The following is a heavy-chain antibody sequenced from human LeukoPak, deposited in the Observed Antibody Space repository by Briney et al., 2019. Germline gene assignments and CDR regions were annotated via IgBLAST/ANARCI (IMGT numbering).Heavy chain of an antibody. V-gene: IGHV4-59*01. CDR3: ARVGHPNF. D-gene: IGHD4/OR15-4a*01. Sequence: KTSETLSLTCTVSGGSISSYYWSWIRQPPGKGLEWIGYIYYSGSTNYNPSLKSRVTISVDTSKNQFSLKLSSVTAADTAVYYCARVGHPNFWGQGTLVTVSS. CDR1: GGSISSYY. J-gene: IGHJ4*02. CDR2: IYYSGST.